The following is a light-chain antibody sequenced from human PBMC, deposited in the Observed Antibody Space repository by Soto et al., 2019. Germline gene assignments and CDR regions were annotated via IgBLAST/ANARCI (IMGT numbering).Light chain of an antibody. Sequence: MTQSPATLSVSPGERATLSCRASQSISTNLAWSQQKPGQAPRLLIYGASTRAAGIPARFSGSGSGTEFTLIISSLQSEDFAVYYCQDYSDWPTWTFGQGTKVDIK. J-gene: IGKJ1*01. CDR1: QSISTN. V-gene: IGKV3-15*01. CDR2: GAS. CDR3: QDYSDWPTWT.